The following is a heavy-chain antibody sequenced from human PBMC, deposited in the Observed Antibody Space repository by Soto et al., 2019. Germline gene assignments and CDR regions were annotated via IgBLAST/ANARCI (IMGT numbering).Heavy chain of an antibody. Sequence: SEPQCDPWTVAEGYVGGRGYHRSWIRQPPGKGLEWIGYIYYSGSTNYNPSLKSRVTISVDTSKNQFSLKLSSVTAADTAVYYRARVKKTGTTRYFDYWGQGTLVTVSS. J-gene: IGHJ4*02. V-gene: IGHV4-61*08. CDR3: ARVKKTGTTRYFDY. CDR1: EGYVGGRGYH. CDR2: IYYSGST. D-gene: IGHD1-7*01.